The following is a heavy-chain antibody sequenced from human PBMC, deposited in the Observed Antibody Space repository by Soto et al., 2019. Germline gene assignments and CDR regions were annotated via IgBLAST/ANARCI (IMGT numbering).Heavy chain of an antibody. CDR3: ARDFGAAHTYYYYGMDV. CDR2: IKQDGSEK. CDR1: GFTFSSYW. D-gene: IGHD2-15*01. J-gene: IGHJ6*02. V-gene: IGHV3-7*05. Sequence: HPGGSLRLSCAASGFTFSSYWMSWVRQAPGKGLEWVANIKQDGSEKYYVDSVKGRFTISRDNAKNSLYLQMNSLRAEDTAVYYCARDFGAAHTYYYYGMDVWGQGTTVTVSS.